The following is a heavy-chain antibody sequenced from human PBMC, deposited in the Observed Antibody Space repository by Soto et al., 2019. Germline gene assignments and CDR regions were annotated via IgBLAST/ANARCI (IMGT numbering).Heavy chain of an antibody. CDR1: GDSISSFSDY. CDR2: IESSGPT. Sequence: PSETLSLTCLVSGDSISSFSDYWAWIRQPPGKGLEWIASIESSGPTFYNPSLKSRVTISVDTSKNQFSLKLSSVTAADTAVYYCARGRSVRAPLGYWGQGTLVTVPQ. V-gene: IGHV4-39*07. CDR3: ARGRSVRAPLGY. J-gene: IGHJ4*02. D-gene: IGHD3-10*02.